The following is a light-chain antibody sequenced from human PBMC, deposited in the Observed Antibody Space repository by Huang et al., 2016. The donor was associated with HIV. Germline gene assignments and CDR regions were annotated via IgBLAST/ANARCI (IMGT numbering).Light chain of an antibody. CDR3: QQRSSGGIT. V-gene: IGKV3-11*01. J-gene: IGKJ5*01. CDR1: QSVSSY. CDR2: DAS. Sequence: EIVLTQSPAILSLSPGERATLSCRASQSVSSYLAWYQQKPGQAPRLLIYDASKRATGIPARFSGSGSVTDFTLTINNLEPEDLAVYYCQQRSSGGITFGQGTRLEIK.